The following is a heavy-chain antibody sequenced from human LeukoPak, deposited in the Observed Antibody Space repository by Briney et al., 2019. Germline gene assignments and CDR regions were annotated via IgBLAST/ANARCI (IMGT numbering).Heavy chain of an antibody. CDR1: GFTLSTYE. CDR2: ISSSGSVI. J-gene: IGHJ4*02. D-gene: IGHD5-12*01. V-gene: IGHV3-48*03. CDR3: ARDWLRLGY. Sequence: PGGSLRLSCAASGFTLSTYEMNWVRQAPGKGLEWIAYISSSGSVIFYADSVKGRSTLSRDNAKNSLHLQMNSLRAEDTAVYYCARDWLRLGYWGQGTLVTVSS.